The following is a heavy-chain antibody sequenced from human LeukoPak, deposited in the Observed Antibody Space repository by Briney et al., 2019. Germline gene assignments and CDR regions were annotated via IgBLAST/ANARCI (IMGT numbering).Heavy chain of an antibody. Sequence: GGSLRPAWPASGFSSSSYSMNWVRQAPGHGLEWVSSISSSSSYTNYADSVKGRFTISRDNAKNSLYLQMNSLRAEDTAVYYCARLTTVTTSYYYYGMDVWGQGTTVTVSS. V-gene: IGHV3-21*01. CDR3: ARLTTVTTSYYYYGMDV. D-gene: IGHD4-17*01. J-gene: IGHJ6*02. CDR1: GFSSSSYS. CDR2: ISSSSSYT.